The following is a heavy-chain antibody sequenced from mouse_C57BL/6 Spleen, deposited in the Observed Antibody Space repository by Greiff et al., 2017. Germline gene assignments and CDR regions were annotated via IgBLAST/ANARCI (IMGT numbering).Heavy chain of an antibody. J-gene: IGHJ2*01. Sequence: EVKLQQSGPELVKPGASVKISCKASGYTFTDYYMNWVKQSHGKSLEWIGDINPNNGGTSYNQKFKGKATLTVDKSSSTAYMELRSLTSEDSAVYYCARSGPEEYFDYWGQGTTLTVSS. V-gene: IGHV1-26*01. CDR3: ARSGPEEYFDY. CDR2: INPNNGGT. D-gene: IGHD3-1*01. CDR1: GYTFTDYY.